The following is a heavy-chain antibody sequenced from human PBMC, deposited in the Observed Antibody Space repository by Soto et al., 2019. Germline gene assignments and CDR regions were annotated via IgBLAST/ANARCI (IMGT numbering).Heavy chain of an antibody. J-gene: IGHJ6*03. CDR2: IRSKAYGGTT. V-gene: IGHV3-49*03. D-gene: IGHD3-3*01. Sequence: GESLKISCTASGFTFGDYAMSWFRQAPGKGLEWVGFIRSKAYGGTTEYAASVKGRFTISRDDSKSIAYLQMNSLKTEDTAVYYCTRDRRYDFWSGYYSPPDYYYYYYMDVWGKGTTVTVSS. CDR3: TRDRRYDFWSGYYSPPDYYYYYYMDV. CDR1: GFTFGDYA.